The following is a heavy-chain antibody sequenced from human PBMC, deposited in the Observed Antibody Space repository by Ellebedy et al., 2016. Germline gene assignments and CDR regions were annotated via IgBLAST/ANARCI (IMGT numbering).Heavy chain of an antibody. CDR1: GFTFGDYA. J-gene: IGHJ4*02. V-gene: IGHV3-49*03. D-gene: IGHD3-10*01. CDR2: IRSKAYGGTT. Sequence: GESLKISCTASGFTFGDYAMSWFRQAPGKGLEWVGFIRSKAYGGTTEYAASVKGRFTISRDDSKSIAYLQMNSLKTEDTAVYYCTRDITMVRGVISERGYWGQGTLVTVSS. CDR3: TRDITMVRGVISERGY.